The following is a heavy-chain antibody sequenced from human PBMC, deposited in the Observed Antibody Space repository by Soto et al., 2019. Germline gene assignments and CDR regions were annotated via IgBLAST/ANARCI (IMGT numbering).Heavy chain of an antibody. J-gene: IGHJ4*02. V-gene: IGHV3-33*01. CDR2: IWYDGSNK. CDR3: ARDRIATPGVFDY. CDR1: GFTFSSYA. Sequence: QVQLVESGGGVVQPGRSLRLSCAASGFTFSSYAMNWVRQAPGKGLEWVAIIWYDGSNKYYADSVKGRSTISRDNSKNTLYMQMNRLTAEDTDVYYCARDRIATPGVFDYWGLGTRVTVPS. D-gene: IGHD6-13*01.